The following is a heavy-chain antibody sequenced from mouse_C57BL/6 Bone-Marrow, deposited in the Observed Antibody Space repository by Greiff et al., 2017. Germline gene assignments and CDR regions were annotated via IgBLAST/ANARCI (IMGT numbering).Heavy chain of an antibody. CDR1: GYSITSDY. CDR3: ARWGDDYDNCDY. Sequence: EVKVEESGPGLAKPSQTLSLTCSVTGYSITSDYWNWIRKFPGNKLEYMGYISYSGSTYYNPSLKSRISITRETSKHQYYLQLNSVNTEDTTTTYCARWGDDYDNCDYWGQGTTLTVSS. D-gene: IGHD2-4*01. V-gene: IGHV3-8*01. CDR2: ISYSGST. J-gene: IGHJ2*01.